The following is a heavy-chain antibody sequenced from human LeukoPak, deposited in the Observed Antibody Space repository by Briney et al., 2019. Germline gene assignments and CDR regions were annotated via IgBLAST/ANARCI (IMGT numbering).Heavy chain of an antibody. CDR3: ARAKKRSGRSRNFYLDV. D-gene: IGHD1-26*01. J-gene: IGHJ6*03. Sequence: SETLSLTCTVSDDPINSGVYYWNWIRQPAGKGLEWIGHIYTSGTTTNSNPSLKSRVAISLDTSKNHFSLKLSSVTAADTAVYYCARAKKRSGRSRNFYLDVWGKGTTVTGSS. CDR1: DDPINSGVYY. V-gene: IGHV4-61*09. CDR2: IYTSGTTT.